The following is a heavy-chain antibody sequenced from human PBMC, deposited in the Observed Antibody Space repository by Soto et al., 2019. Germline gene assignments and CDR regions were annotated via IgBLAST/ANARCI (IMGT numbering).Heavy chain of an antibody. D-gene: IGHD3-9*01. V-gene: IGHV4-38-2*02. CDR3: ARVTYDTLDY. J-gene: IGHJ4*02. CDR2: IYRSGSS. CDR1: GYTISSGYH. Sequence: SETLSLTCSVSGYTISSGYHWAWIRQPPGKGLEWIATIYRSGSSYYTPSLKSRVTISVDTSNNQFSLELSSVTAADTAVYYCARVTYDTLDYWGQGTLVTVSS.